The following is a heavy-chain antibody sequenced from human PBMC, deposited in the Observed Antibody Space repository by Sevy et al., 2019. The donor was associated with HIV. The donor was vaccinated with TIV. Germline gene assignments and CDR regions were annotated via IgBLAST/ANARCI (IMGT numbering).Heavy chain of an antibody. Sequence: SETLSLTCTVSGVSISPYYWAWIRQPPGKGLECIGFSGSSNYNPSLKSRVTTSVDTSKNQFSLKLSSVTAADTAIYYCARGGPNQHQLDYFDYWGQGTLVTVSS. D-gene: IGHD2-2*01. J-gene: IGHJ4*02. V-gene: IGHV4-59*01. CDR3: ARGGPNQHQLDYFDY. CDR1: GVSISPYY. CDR2: SGSS.